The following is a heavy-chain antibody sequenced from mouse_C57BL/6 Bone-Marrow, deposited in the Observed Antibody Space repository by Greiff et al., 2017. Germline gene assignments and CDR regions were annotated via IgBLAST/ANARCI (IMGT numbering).Heavy chain of an antibody. CDR1: GFTFSDYG. V-gene: IGHV5-17*01. CDR2: ISSGSSTI. J-gene: IGHJ3*01. Sequence: EVQLQESGGGLVKPGGSLKLSCAASGFTFSDYGMHWVRQAPEKGLEWVAYISSGSSTIYYADTVKGRFTISRDNAKNTLFLQMTSLRSEDTAMYYCAGGRGFAYWGQGTLVTVSA. CDR3: AGGRGFAY.